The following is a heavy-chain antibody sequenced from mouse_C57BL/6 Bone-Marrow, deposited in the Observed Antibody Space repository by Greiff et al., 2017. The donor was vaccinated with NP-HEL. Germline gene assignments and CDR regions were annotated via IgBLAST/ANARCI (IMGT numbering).Heavy chain of an antibody. V-gene: IGHV1-61*01. CDR1: GYTFTSYW. J-gene: IGHJ1*03. Sequence: QVQLQQPGAELVRPGSSVKLSCKASGYTFTSYWMDWVKQRPGQGLEWIGNIYPSDSETHYNQKFKDKATLTVDKSSSTAYMQLSSLTSEDSAVYYGARSRYYGYDDWDFDVWGTGTTVTVSS. CDR3: ARSRYYGYDDWDFDV. D-gene: IGHD2-2*01. CDR2: IYPSDSET.